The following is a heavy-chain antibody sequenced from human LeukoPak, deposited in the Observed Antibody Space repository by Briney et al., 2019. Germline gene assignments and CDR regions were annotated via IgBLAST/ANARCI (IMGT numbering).Heavy chain of an antibody. J-gene: IGHJ4*02. D-gene: IGHD7-27*01. V-gene: IGHV3-48*03. CDR3: ARDGNTMGTDY. CDR2: ISHSGRTI. Sequence: GGSLRLSCAASGFTFSNYELNWVRQAPGKGLEWVSYISHSGRTIYYADSVKGRFTISRDNAKNSLYLQMNSLRAEDTAVYYCARDGNTMGTDYWGQGTLVTVSS. CDR1: GFTFSNYE.